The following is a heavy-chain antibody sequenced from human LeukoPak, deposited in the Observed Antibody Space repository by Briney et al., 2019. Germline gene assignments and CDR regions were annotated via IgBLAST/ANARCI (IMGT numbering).Heavy chain of an antibody. J-gene: IGHJ4*02. CDR3: ARDLRTHDSSGRRYYFDY. CDR2: ISGSGGST. CDR1: GFTFSSYG. V-gene: IGHV3-23*01. Sequence: GGSLRLSCAASGFTFSSYGMSWVRQAPGKGLEWVSAISGSGGSTYYADSVKGRFTISRDNSKNTLYLQMNSLRAEDTAVYYCARDLRTHDSSGRRYYFDYWGQGTLVTVSS. D-gene: IGHD3-22*01.